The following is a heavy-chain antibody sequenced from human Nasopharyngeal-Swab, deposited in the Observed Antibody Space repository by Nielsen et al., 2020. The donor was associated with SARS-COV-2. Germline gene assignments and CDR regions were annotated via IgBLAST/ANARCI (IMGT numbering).Heavy chain of an antibody. Sequence: GESLKISCAASGFTFSSYWMSWVRQAPGKGLEWVANIKQDGSEKYYVDSVKGRFTISGDNAKNSLYLQMNSLRAEDTAVYYCARDVNGSPLGYWGQGTLVTVSS. CDR2: IKQDGSEK. CDR1: GFTFSSYW. CDR3: ARDVNGSPLGY. V-gene: IGHV3-7*01. J-gene: IGHJ4*02. D-gene: IGHD2-15*01.